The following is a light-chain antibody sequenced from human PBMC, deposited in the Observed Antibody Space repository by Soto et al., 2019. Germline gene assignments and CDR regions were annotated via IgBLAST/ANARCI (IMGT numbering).Light chain of an antibody. CDR2: AAS. J-gene: IGKJ1*01. Sequence: DIQMTQSPSSLSASVGDRVTITCRASQSIASYLNWYQHKPGKAPKLLIYAASTLQSGVPSRFSGSGSGTDFTLTISSLQPEDFATYYCQQSYSRPETFGQGTPVEI. CDR3: QQSYSRPET. CDR1: QSIASY. V-gene: IGKV1-39*01.